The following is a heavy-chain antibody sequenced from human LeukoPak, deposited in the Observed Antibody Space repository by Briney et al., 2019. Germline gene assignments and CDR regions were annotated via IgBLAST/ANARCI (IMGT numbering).Heavy chain of an antibody. D-gene: IGHD6-13*01. J-gene: IGHJ4*02. V-gene: IGHV5-51*01. CDR2: INPGDSDP. CDR1: GYSFTTYW. Sequence: GESPKISCKGSGYSFTTYWIGWVRQMPGKGLEWVGIINPGDSDPRYRPSFQGQVTISADKSISTAYLQWSSLKASDTAMYYCARHGLGSSWFGFDYRGQGTLVTVSS. CDR3: ARHGLGSSWFGFDY.